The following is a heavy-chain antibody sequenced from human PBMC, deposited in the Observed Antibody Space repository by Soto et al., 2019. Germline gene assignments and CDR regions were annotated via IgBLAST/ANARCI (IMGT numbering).Heavy chain of an antibody. D-gene: IGHD2-21*02. Sequence: EVQLVESGGGLVQPGGSLRLSCAASGFTFSSYEMNWVRQAPGKGLEWVSYISSSGSTIYYADSVKGRFTISRDNAKNSLYLQMNSLRAEDTAVYYCARGAWVTGGFDYWGQGTLVTVSS. CDR3: ARGAWVTGGFDY. J-gene: IGHJ4*02. CDR1: GFTFSSYE. V-gene: IGHV3-48*03. CDR2: ISSSGSTI.